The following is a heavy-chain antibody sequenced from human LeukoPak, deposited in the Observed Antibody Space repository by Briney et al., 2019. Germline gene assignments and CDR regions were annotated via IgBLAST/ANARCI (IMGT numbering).Heavy chain of an antibody. V-gene: IGHV4-31*03. J-gene: IGHJ5*02. Sequence: SETLSLTCNVSGGSISSGGYYWSWIRQHPGKGLEWIGYIYYSGSTYYNPSLKSRVIISVDTSKNQFSLKLSPVTAADTAVYYCARWQGPNMFDPWGQGTLVTVSS. CDR3: ARWQGPNMFDP. CDR2: IYYSGST. CDR1: GGSISSGGYY.